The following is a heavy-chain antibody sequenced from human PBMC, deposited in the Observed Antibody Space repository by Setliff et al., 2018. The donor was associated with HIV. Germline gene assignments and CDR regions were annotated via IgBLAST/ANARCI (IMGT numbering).Heavy chain of an antibody. V-gene: IGHV4-59*12. CDR3: TRDRYANGWLYFDY. CDR1: GGSISSYY. CDR2: IYSTGST. Sequence: SETLSLTCTVSGGSISSYYWSWIRQPPGKGLEWIGYIYSTGSTKYNPSLKSRVTMSLDTSRNQFSLKLNSVTAADSAVYFCTRDRYANGWLYFDYWGPGILVTVSS. J-gene: IGHJ4*02. D-gene: IGHD2-2*01.